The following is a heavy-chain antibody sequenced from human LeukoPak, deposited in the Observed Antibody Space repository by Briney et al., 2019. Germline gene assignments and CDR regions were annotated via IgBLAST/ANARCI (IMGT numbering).Heavy chain of an antibody. CDR2: ISSDGGNR. D-gene: IGHD6-19*01. V-gene: IGHV3-30-3*01. CDR3: ARGRAVTGSTVIDY. CDR1: GFTFSSYA. Sequence: SGGSLRLSCAASGFTFSSYAMHWVRRAPSKALEWVATISSDGGNRYYSDSVKGRFTISRDNPKNTLYLQMNSLRPEDTAVFHCARGRAVTGSTVIDYWGQGTLVTVS. J-gene: IGHJ4*02.